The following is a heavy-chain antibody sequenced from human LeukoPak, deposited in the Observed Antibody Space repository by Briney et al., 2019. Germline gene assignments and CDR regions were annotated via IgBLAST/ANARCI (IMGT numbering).Heavy chain of an antibody. CDR2: FNSNGYSI. CDR3: VKEILVTTSPFDY. J-gene: IGHJ4*02. V-gene: IGHV3-64D*06. Sequence: GGSLRLSCSASGFAFSAYAMHWVRQAPGKGLEYIAAFNSNGYSIYYIDSVRGRFTLSRDNSKNTVYLQMSSLRAGDTAVYYCVKEILVTTSPFDYWGQGTLVTVSS. CDR1: GFAFSAYA. D-gene: IGHD4-17*01.